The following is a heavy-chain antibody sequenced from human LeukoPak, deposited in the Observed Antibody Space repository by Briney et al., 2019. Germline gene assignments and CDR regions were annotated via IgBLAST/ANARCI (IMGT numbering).Heavy chain of an antibody. CDR1: GFTFSSYW. CDR3: ARGSYQLLW. V-gene: IGHV3-7*01. J-gene: IGHJ4*02. CDR2: IKQDGSEK. D-gene: IGHD2-2*01. Sequence: GGSLRLSCAASGFTFSSYWMTWVRQAPGKGLEWVAHIKQDGSEKYYVDSVKGRFTISRDNAKNSLYLQMNSPRAEDTAVYYCARGSYQLLWGGQGTLVTVSS.